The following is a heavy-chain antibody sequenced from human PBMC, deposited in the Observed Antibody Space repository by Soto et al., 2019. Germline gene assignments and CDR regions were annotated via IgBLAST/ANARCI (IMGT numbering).Heavy chain of an antibody. Sequence: PSEPLSLTCAVYGGSFSGYYWSWIPQPPGKGLEWIGEINHSGSTNYNPSLKSRVTISVDTSKNQFSLKLSSVTAADTAVYYCATSDCSGGSCWAYFDYWGQGTLVTVSS. V-gene: IGHV4-34*01. CDR3: ATSDCSGGSCWAYFDY. D-gene: IGHD2-15*01. CDR1: GGSFSGYY. J-gene: IGHJ4*02. CDR2: INHSGST.